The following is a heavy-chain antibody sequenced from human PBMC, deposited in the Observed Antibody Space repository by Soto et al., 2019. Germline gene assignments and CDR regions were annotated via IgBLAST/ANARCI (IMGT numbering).Heavy chain of an antibody. CDR2: ISAYNGNT. D-gene: IGHD3-9*01. J-gene: IGHJ5*02. V-gene: IGHV1-18*01. Sequence: QVQLVQSGAEVKKPGASVKVSCKASGYTFTSYGISWVRQAPGQGLEWMGWISAYNGNTNYAQKLQGRVTMTTDTSTSTAYMELRRLRSDDTAVYYCARWNQEGYFDDNNWFDPWGQGTLVTVSS. CDR3: ARWNQEGYFDDNNWFDP. CDR1: GYTFTSYG.